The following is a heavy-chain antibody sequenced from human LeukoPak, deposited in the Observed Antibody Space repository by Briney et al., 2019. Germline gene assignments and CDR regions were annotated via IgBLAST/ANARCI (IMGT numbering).Heavy chain of an antibody. CDR1: GFTFSSYS. CDR3: AREPGVDYDDSSGYYWIGY. CDR2: ISSSSSTI. D-gene: IGHD3-22*01. Sequence: PGGSLRLSCAASGFTFSSYSMNWVRQAPGKGLEWVSYISSSSSTIYYADSVKGRFTISRDNAKNSLYLQMNSLRAEDTAVYYCAREPGVDYDDSSGYYWIGYWGQGTLVTVSS. J-gene: IGHJ4*02. V-gene: IGHV3-48*01.